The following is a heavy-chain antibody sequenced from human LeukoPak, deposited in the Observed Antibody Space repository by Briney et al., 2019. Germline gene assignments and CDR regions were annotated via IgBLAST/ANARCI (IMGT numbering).Heavy chain of an antibody. J-gene: IGHJ4*02. V-gene: IGHV3-74*01. D-gene: IGHD2-2*01. CDR1: GFVFSNYW. CDR2: INSDGTTT. CDR3: ARGDAYALNF. Sequence: GGSLRLSCAASGFVFSNYWMYWVRQAPGRGLVWVSRINSDGTTTAYADSVKGRFTISRDNAKNTLYLQMNSLRAEDTAVYSCARGDAYALNFWGQGTLVTVSS.